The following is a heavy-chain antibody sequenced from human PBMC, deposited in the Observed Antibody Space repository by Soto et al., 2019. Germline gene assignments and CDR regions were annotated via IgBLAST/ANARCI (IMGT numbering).Heavy chain of an antibody. CDR3: ARDRCSSTSCYNYYYGMDV. CDR2: ISSSSSYI. Sequence: GGSLRLSCAASGFTFSSYSMNWARQAPGKGLEWVSSISSSSSYIYYADSVKGRFTISRDNTKNSLYLQMNSLRAEDTAVYYCARDRCSSTSCYNYYYGMDVWGQGTTVTVSS. D-gene: IGHD2-2*02. V-gene: IGHV3-21*01. CDR1: GFTFSSYS. J-gene: IGHJ6*02.